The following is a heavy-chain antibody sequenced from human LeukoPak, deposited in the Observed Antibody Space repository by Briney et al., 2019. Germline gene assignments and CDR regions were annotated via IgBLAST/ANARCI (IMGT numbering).Heavy chain of an antibody. Sequence: PGGSLRLSCAASEFTFSTYAMTWVRQAPGKGLEWVSSISGSGAGKFYAAPVKGRFTTSRDNSKNTLYVQMNSLRAEDTAVYYCAKAAYGDYAGAFDIWGQGTMVIVSS. CDR1: EFTFSTYA. V-gene: IGHV3-23*01. J-gene: IGHJ3*02. D-gene: IGHD4-17*01. CDR3: AKAAYGDYAGAFDI. CDR2: ISGSGAGK.